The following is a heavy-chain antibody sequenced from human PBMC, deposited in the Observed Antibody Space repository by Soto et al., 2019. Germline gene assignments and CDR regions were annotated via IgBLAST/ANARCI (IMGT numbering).Heavy chain of an antibody. CDR1: GGTFSSYA. V-gene: IGHV1-69*01. CDR2: IIPIFGTA. Sequence: QVQLVQSGAEVKKPGSSVKVSCKASGGTFSSYAISWVRQAPGQGLEWMGGIIPIFGTANYAQKFQGRVTITADESTSTAYMELSSLRSEDTAVYYCARDSGYCSGGSCDFGGWFDPWGQGTLVTVSS. J-gene: IGHJ5*02. CDR3: ARDSGYCSGGSCDFGGWFDP. D-gene: IGHD2-15*01.